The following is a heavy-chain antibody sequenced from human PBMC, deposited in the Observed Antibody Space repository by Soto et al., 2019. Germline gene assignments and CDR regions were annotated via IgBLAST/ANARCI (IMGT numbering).Heavy chain of an antibody. V-gene: IGHV3-15*01. Sequence: EVQLVESGGDLVKPGGCLRLSCAASGITFTNAWMSWVRQAPGKGLEWVGRIKNKADGGTTDYAAPVRGRFNISRADSKNPLFLQMNSLETEDTAVYYCTTDPGDYEDFWGRGTLVTVSS. CDR3: TTDPGDYEDF. D-gene: IGHD4-17*01. CDR1: GITFTNAW. J-gene: IGHJ4*02. CDR2: IKNKADGGTT.